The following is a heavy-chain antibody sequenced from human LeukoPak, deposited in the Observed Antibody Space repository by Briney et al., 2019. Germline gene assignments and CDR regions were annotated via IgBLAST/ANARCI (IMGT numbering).Heavy chain of an antibody. CDR3: ARDPSYSPPGPYYYYMDV. J-gene: IGHJ6*03. V-gene: IGHV4-4*07. D-gene: IGHD4-11*01. CDR2: IYTSGST. Sequence: SETLSLTCTVSGGSISSYYWSWIRQPAGKGLEWIGRIYTSGSTNYNPSLKSRVTMSVDTSKNQFSLKLSSVTAADTAVYYCARDPSYSPPGPYYYYMDVWGKGTTVTVSS. CDR1: GGSISSYY.